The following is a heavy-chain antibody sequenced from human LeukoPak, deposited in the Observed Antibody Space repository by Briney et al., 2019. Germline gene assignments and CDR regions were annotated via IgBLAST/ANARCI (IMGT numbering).Heavy chain of an antibody. CDR2: INPNSGDT. D-gene: IGHD6-19*01. CDR1: GYTFTGYY. J-gene: IGHJ4*02. V-gene: IGHV1-2*02. Sequence: ASVKVSCKASGYTFTGYYLHWVRQAPGQGLEWMGWINPNSGDTSYAQKFQDRVTMTRDTSVTTAYMELTRLTPDDTAVYYCASLRLVDYWGQGTLVTVSS. CDR3: ASLRLVDY.